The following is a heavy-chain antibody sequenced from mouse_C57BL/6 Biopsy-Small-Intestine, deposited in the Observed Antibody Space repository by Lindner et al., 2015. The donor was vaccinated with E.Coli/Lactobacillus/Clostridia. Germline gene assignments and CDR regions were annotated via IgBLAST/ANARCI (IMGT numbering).Heavy chain of an antibody. Sequence: VQLQESGGDLVKPGGSLKLSCAASGFTFSSYGMSWVRQTPEKRLEWVATISDGGSYTYYPDSVKGRFTISRDNAKNTLFLQMTSLKSEDTAMYFCARRGRDYYAMDYWGQGTSVTVSS. CDR2: ISDGGSYT. CDR3: ARRGRDYYAMDY. J-gene: IGHJ4*01. CDR1: GFTFSSYG. V-gene: IGHV5-6*01.